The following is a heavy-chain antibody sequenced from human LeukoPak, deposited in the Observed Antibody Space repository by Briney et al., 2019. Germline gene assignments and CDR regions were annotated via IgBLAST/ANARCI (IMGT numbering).Heavy chain of an antibody. D-gene: IGHD3-22*01. CDR3: AREGRMYYYESTNDY. CDR2: ISWDGGST. Sequence: GGSLRLSCAASGFTFDDYAMHWVRQAPGKGLEWVSLISWDGGSTYYADSVKGRFTISRDNSKNSLYLQMNSLRAEDTAVYYCAREGRMYYYESTNDYWGQGTLVTVSS. V-gene: IGHV3-43D*03. CDR1: GFTFDDYA. J-gene: IGHJ4*02.